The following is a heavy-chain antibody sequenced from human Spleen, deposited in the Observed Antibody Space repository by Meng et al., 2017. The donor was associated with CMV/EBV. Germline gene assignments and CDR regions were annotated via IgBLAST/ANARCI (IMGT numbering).Heavy chain of an antibody. CDR1: GYSISSDYW. J-gene: IGHJ4*02. V-gene: IGHV4-4*02. D-gene: IGHD1-1*01. CDR3: GRDQGRQLINH. Sequence: GQLEAAGPRVRKPSGPFPPTCTSSGYSISSDYWWSWVRQPPGKGLEWIGEVYHRGDTNYNPSLKSRVVISVDRSKNQFSLNLSSVTAADTAVYYCGRDQGRQLINHWGQGTLVTVFS. CDR2: VYHRGDT.